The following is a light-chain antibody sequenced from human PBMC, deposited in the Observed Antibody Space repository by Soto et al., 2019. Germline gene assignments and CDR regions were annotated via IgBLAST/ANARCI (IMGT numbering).Light chain of an antibody. CDR2: GAS. J-gene: IGKJ1*01. CDR3: QQYGRSPWT. Sequence: IVITQSPSTLSVPQGERATLSCRASQSVSSSYLAWYQQKPGQAPRLLIYGASSRATGIPDRFSGSGSGTDFTLTISRLEPEDFAVYYCQQYGRSPWTFGQGTKVDIK. V-gene: IGKV3-20*01. CDR1: QSVSSSY.